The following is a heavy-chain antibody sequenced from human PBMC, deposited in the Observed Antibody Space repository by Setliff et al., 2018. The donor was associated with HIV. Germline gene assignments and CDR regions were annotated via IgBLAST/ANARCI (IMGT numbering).Heavy chain of an antibody. Sequence: PGGSLRLSCAASGFNFSSHTMNWIRQAPGKGLEWVSSISSTGTYIYYADSMKGRFTISRDNAKNSLFLQMNSLRGDDTAVYYCVRDGARLDYWGQGTQVTVSS. D-gene: IGHD2-21*01. J-gene: IGHJ4*02. V-gene: IGHV3-21*01. CDR1: GFNFSSHT. CDR2: ISSTGTYI. CDR3: VRDGARLDY.